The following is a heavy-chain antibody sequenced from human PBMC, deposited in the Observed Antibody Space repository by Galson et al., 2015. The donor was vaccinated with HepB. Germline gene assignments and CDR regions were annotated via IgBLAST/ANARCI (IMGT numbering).Heavy chain of an antibody. CDR3: ARGPTMIVARMDV. CDR2: IWYDGSNK. CDR1: GFTISSYG. V-gene: IGHV3-33*01. Sequence: SLRLSCAASGFTISSYGMHWVRQAPGKGLEWVAVIWYDGSNKYYADSVKGRFTISRDNSKNTLYLQMNSLRAEDTAVYYCARGPTMIVARMDVWGQGTTVTVSS. J-gene: IGHJ6*02. D-gene: IGHD3-22*01.